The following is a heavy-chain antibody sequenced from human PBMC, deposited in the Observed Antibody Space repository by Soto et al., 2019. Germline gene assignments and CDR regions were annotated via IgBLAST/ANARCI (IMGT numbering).Heavy chain of an antibody. V-gene: IGHV3-15*01. CDR1: GFTFNNAW. D-gene: IGHD3-22*01. J-gene: IGHJ4*02. CDR3: TTAENYYDSSSFDY. Sequence: EVQLVESGGGLVKPGGSLRLSCVASGFTFNNAWMNWVRQAPGKGLEWVGRIKSKTDGGTTDYAALVKGRFTISRDDSKTTLYLQMNGRKTEDTAVYYCTTAENYYDSSSFDYWGQGTLVTVSS. CDR2: IKSKTDGGTT.